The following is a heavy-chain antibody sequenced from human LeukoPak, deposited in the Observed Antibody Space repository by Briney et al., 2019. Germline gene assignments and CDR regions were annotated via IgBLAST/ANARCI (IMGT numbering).Heavy chain of an antibody. D-gene: IGHD3-16*01. CDR1: GFTFDDYA. CDR2: ISWNSGSI. J-gene: IGHJ5*02. CDR3: AKDPLKYDYVWGSYPSSFDP. V-gene: IGHV3-9*01. Sequence: GRSLRLSCAASGFTFDDYAMHWVRQAPGKGLEWVSGISWNSGSIGYADSVKGRFTISRDNAKNSLYLQMNSLRAEDTAVYYCAKDPLKYDYVWGSYPSSFDPWGQGTLVTVSS.